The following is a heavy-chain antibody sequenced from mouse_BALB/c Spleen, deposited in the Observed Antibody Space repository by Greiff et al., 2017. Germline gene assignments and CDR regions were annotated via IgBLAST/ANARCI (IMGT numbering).Heavy chain of an antibody. CDR1: GFTFSSYG. Sequence: EVKLVESGGDLVKPGGSLKLSCAASGFTFSSYGMSWVRQTPDKRLEWVATISSGGSYTYYPDSVKGRFTISRDNAKNTLYLQMSSLKSEDTAMYYCARHLYGNYDYPYAMDYWGQGTSVTVSS. J-gene: IGHJ4*01. V-gene: IGHV5-6*01. CDR3: ARHLYGNYDYPYAMDY. D-gene: IGHD2-1*01. CDR2: ISSGGSYT.